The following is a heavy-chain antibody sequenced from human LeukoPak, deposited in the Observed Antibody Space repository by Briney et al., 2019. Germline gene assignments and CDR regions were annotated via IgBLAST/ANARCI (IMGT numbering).Heavy chain of an antibody. D-gene: IGHD4-17*01. CDR1: GFSNYT. Sequence: GGSLRLSCAASGFSNYTMHWVRQAPGKGLEWVAVISYDGSNKYYADSVKGRFTISRDNSKSTLYLQMNFLRAEDTAVYYCARSPYGDWACDYFDYWGQGTLVTVSS. CDR2: ISYDGSNK. V-gene: IGHV3-30*04. CDR3: ARSPYGDWACDYFDY. J-gene: IGHJ4*02.